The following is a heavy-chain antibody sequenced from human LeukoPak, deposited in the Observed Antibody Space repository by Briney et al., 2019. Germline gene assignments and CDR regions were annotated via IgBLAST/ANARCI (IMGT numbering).Heavy chain of an antibody. Sequence: SETLSLTCTVSGGSISSYYWSWIRQPPGKGLEWIGYIYYSGSTNYNPSLKSRVTISVDTSKNQFSLKLSSVTAADTAVYYCARFYDSSGTFDPWGQGTLVTVSS. CDR1: GGSISSYY. CDR2: IYYSGST. CDR3: ARFYDSSGTFDP. V-gene: IGHV4-59*01. J-gene: IGHJ5*02. D-gene: IGHD3-22*01.